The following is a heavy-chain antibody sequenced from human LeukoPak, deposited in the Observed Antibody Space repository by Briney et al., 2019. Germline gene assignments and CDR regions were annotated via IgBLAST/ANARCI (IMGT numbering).Heavy chain of an antibody. CDR1: GASVTSYY. CDR2: MFYSGTT. D-gene: IGHD4-11*01. Sequence: SETLSLTCSVSGASVTSYYWTWIRQPPGKGLESIGYMFYSGTTNYNPSLKSRVTISMDTSKNQFSLKLTSVTAADTAVYYCARIMPSDYSTTPWGQGTLVTVS. J-gene: IGHJ5*02. V-gene: IGHV4-59*02. CDR3: ARIMPSDYSTTP.